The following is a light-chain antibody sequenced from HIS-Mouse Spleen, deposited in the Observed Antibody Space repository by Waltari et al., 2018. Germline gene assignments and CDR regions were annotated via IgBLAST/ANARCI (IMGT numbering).Light chain of an antibody. Sequence: EIVLTQSPATLSLSPGERATLSCRASQSVSSYLAWHQQKPGQAPRLLIYDASNRATGIPARFSGSGSGTDFTLTISSLEPEDFAVYYCQQRSNWPPEFTFGPGTKVDIK. CDR3: QQRSNWPPEFT. CDR2: DAS. V-gene: IGKV3-11*01. J-gene: IGKJ3*01. CDR1: QSVSSY.